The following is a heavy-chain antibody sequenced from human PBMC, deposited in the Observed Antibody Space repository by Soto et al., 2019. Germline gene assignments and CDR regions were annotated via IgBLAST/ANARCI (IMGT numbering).Heavy chain of an antibody. D-gene: IGHD3-10*01. J-gene: IGHJ4*02. CDR2: ISPYNRNT. CDR1: GYPFSSLG. CDR3: ARDLDGSGNYYTDY. Sequence: GASGKVCCKASGYPFSSLGISWLRQSPGRGLEWMGWISPYNRNTYYAQRLQGRVTMTTDTSTSTAYMELRSLRSDDTAVYFCARDLDGSGNYYTDYWGQGTLVTVSS. V-gene: IGHV1-18*01.